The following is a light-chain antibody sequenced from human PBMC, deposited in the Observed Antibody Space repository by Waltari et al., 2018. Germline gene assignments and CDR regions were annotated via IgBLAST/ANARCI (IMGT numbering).Light chain of an antibody. CDR1: QSVSRT. CDR3: QHYVRLPAT. J-gene: IGKJ1*01. V-gene: IGKV3-20*01. Sequence: EIVLTQSPGTLSLSPGERATLSCRASQSVSRTLAWYQQKPGQAPSLLIYAASTRAPGIPDRFSGNGSGTDFSLTISRLEPEDFAVYYCQHYVRLPATFGQGTKVEIK. CDR2: AAS.